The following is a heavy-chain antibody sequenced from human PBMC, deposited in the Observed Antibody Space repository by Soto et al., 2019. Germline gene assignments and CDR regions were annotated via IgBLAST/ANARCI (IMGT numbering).Heavy chain of an antibody. V-gene: IGHV4-59*01. J-gene: IGHJ6*02. CDR3: ARTAPRYVPGVGDRPWYGMDV. D-gene: IGHD1-26*01. CDR2: VHYSGNT. Sequence: QVQLQQSGPGLLKPSETLSLTCTVSGGSITAFYWSWIRLTPGKGLEWIGHVHYSGNTNYNPSLKSLVTISGDTPRNDVSLQRRSVTAADTAVYYCARTAPRYVPGVGDRPWYGMDVLGQWTTVTVSS. CDR1: GGSITAFY.